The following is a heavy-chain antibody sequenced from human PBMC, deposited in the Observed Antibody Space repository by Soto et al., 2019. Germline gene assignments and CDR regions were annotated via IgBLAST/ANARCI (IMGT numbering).Heavy chain of an antibody. V-gene: IGHV1-18*01. D-gene: IGHD6-13*01. CDR2: ISAGNGNT. CDR1: GYTFTSYG. CDR3: VRAHSSSWYDRDAFDI. J-gene: IGHJ3*02. Sequence: GASVKLSCKASGYTFTSYGISWVRQAPGQGLEWMGWISAGNGNTKYSQKFQGRVTITRDTSASTAYMELSSLRSEDTAVYYCVRAHSSSWYDRDAFDIWGQGTMVTVSS.